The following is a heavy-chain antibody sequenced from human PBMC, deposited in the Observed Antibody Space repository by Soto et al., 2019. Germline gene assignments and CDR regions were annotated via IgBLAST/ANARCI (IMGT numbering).Heavy chain of an antibody. CDR3: AREVRWNYYDSSGYLLLRHYYGMDV. CDR1: GFTFSSYW. CDR2: IKQDGSEK. D-gene: IGHD3-22*01. Sequence: GGSLRLSCAASGFTFSSYWMSWVRQAPGKGLEWVANIKQDGSEKYYVDSVKGRFTISRDNAKNSLYLQMNSLRAEDTAVYYCAREVRWNYYDSSGYLLLRHYYGMDVWGQGTTVTVSS. V-gene: IGHV3-7*03. J-gene: IGHJ6*02.